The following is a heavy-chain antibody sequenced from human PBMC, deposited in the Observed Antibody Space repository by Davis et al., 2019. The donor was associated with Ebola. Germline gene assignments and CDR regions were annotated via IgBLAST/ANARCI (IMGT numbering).Heavy chain of an antibody. V-gene: IGHV1-18*01. CDR3: ARRHD. Sequence: AASVKVSCKASGYTFTSYGITWVRQAPGQGLEWMGWISAYNGNTNYAQKFQGRVTMTRNTSISTAYMELSSLRSEDTAVYYCARRHDWGQGTLVTVSS. CDR2: ISAYNGNT. CDR1: GYTFTSYG. J-gene: IGHJ4*02.